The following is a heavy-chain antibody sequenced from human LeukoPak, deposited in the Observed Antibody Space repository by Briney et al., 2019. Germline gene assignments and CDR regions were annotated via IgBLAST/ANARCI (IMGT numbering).Heavy chain of an antibody. D-gene: IGHD4-17*01. J-gene: IGHJ4*02. V-gene: IGHV3-7*01. Sequence: PGGSLRLSCAASGFSFNTYWMTWVRQAPGKGLEWVANIKPDATEKYYVDSVKGRFTISRDNPKNSLSLQMNTLRVEDTAIYYCARGRPSNGDLNYCGQGTLVTVSS. CDR3: ARGRPSNGDLNY. CDR2: IKPDATEK. CDR1: GFSFNTYW.